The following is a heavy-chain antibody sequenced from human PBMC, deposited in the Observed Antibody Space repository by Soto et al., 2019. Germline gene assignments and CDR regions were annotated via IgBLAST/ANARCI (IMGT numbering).Heavy chain of an antibody. CDR3: ARFAATSGINAFDV. CDR2: IYPRDSHT. CDR1: GYTFTNYW. Sequence: GESLKISCQGSGYTFTNYWIVWVRQLPGKGLEWMGIIYPRDSHTTHSPSFQGQVTISDDKSLNSAFLQWSSLKASDTATYYCARFAATSGINAFDVWGQGTTVTVSS. D-gene: IGHD1-1*01. V-gene: IGHV5-51*01. J-gene: IGHJ3*01.